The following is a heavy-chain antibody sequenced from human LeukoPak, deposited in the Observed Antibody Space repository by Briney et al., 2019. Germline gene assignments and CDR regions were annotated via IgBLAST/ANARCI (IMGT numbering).Heavy chain of an antibody. J-gene: IGHJ4*02. CDR1: GFTFSSYW. V-gene: IGHV3-7*01. Sequence: GGSLRLSCAASGFTFSSYWMSWVRQAPGKGLEWVANIKQDGSEKYYVDSVKGRFTISRDNSKNTLYLQMNSLRAEDTAVYYCARGIRGYSYGSDYWGQGTLVTVSS. D-gene: IGHD5-18*01. CDR2: IKQDGSEK. CDR3: ARGIRGYSYGSDY.